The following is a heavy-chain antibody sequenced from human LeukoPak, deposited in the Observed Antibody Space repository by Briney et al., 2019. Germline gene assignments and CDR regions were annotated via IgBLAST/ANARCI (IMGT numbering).Heavy chain of an antibody. V-gene: IGHV1-58*01. CDR3: AADLGITLNRAVLGVMYL. J-gene: IGHJ6*03. CDR2: IVVGSGKT. D-gene: IGHD3-16*01. Sequence: SVTVSCKTSGFTFIGSVVQWVRQARGQGLEGIGWIVVGSGKTNYAQKFQERVTITRDMATSTDYMEVSSLRAEHTAVYYCAADLGITLNRAVLGVMYLWGKGPTVTVSS. CDR1: GFTFIGSV.